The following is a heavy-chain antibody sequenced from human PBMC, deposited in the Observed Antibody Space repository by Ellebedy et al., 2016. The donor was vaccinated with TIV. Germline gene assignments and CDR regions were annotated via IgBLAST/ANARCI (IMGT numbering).Heavy chain of an antibody. CDR2: IKQDGSET. J-gene: IGHJ3*01. CDR1: GFTFRSYW. D-gene: IGHD3-9*01. V-gene: IGHV3-7*03. CDR3: ASAPVGRHFDWLPHDAFDL. Sequence: GESLKISCAASGFTFRSYWMTWARQAPGKGLEWVAKIKQDGSETYYLDSVKGRFTISRDNAKNSLYLQMNSLRAEDTAVNDCASAPVGRHFDWLPHDAFDLWGQGTMVTVSS.